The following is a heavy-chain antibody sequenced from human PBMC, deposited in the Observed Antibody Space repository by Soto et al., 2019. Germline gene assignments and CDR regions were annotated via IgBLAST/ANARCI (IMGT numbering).Heavy chain of an antibody. CDR1: GFTFSDYY. J-gene: IGHJ3*02. D-gene: IGHD3-10*01. V-gene: IGHV3-11*01. CDR3: SRYGAFDI. Sequence: GESLKISCAASGFTFSDYYMSWIRQAPGGGLEWITYISGSGDSIYYADSVKGRFSISRDNAKNSLYLQMNSLRAEDTAVYYCSRYGAFDIWGQGTMVTVS. CDR2: ISGSGDSI.